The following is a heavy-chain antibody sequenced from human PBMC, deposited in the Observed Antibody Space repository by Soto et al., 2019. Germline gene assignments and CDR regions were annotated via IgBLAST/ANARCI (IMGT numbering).Heavy chain of an antibody. CDR2: IFHSGST. CDR3: ARSYDFWSGSDAYGMDV. D-gene: IGHD3-3*01. CDR1: GGSISSADYN. J-gene: IGHJ6*02. V-gene: IGHV4-30-4*01. Sequence: SETLSLTCTVSGGSISSADYNWSWVRQAPGRGLEWIGFIFHSGSTYYNPSLQSRATISVDKSKNQFSLKLSSVTAADTAVYFCARSYDFWSGSDAYGMDVWGQGTTVTAP.